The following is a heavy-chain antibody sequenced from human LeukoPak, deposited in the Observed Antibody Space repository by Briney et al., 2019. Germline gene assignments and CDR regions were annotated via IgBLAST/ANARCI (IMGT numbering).Heavy chain of an antibody. Sequence: AGGSLRLSCAASGFTFGSYAMSWVRQAPGKGLEWVSVITGSGGSTYYADSVKGRFTISRDNPRNTLILQMNSLRVEDTAVYYCAKARDSSGPFYYYAMDVWGQGTTVTVSS. D-gene: IGHD6-25*01. CDR3: AKARDSSGPFYYYAMDV. CDR1: GFTFGSYA. V-gene: IGHV3-23*01. J-gene: IGHJ6*02. CDR2: ITGSGGST.